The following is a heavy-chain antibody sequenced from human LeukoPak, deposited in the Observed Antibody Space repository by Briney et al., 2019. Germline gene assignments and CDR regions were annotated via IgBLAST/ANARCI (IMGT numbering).Heavy chain of an antibody. Sequence: PSETLSLTCAVYGGSFSGYYWSWIRQPPGKGLEWIGEINHSGSTNYNPSLKSRVTMSVDTSKNQFSLKLSSVTAADTAVYYCARDCSSTSCYEGGDYWGQGTLVTVSS. D-gene: IGHD2-2*01. CDR1: GGSFSGYY. V-gene: IGHV4-34*01. CDR3: ARDCSSTSCYEGGDY. J-gene: IGHJ4*02. CDR2: INHSGST.